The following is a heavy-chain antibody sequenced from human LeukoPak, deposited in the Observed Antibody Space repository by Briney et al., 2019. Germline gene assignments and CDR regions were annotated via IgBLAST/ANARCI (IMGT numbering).Heavy chain of an antibody. CDR3: ARVVNEKINSGYYSDY. D-gene: IGHD3-22*01. CDR1: GFIFSSYW. Sequence: GGSLRLSCVGSGFIFSSYWMHWVRQAPGKGLVWVSRINTDGSSTSYADSVKGRFTISRDNAKNTLYLQMNSLRAEDTAVYYCARVVNEKINSGYYSDYWGQGTLVTVSS. CDR2: INTDGSST. V-gene: IGHV3-74*01. J-gene: IGHJ4*02.